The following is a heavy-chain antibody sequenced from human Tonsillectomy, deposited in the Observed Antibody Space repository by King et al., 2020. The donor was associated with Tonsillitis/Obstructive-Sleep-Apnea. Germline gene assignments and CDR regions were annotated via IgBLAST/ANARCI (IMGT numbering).Heavy chain of an antibody. CDR2: FIPILEIG. CDR1: GDTFNNYA. CDR3: AREASDGYSYFDF. J-gene: IGHJ4*02. Sequence: VQLVESGAEVKKPGSSVKVSCKASGDTFNNYAVTWVRQAPGQGLEWMGRFIPILEIGNYAQKFQGRVTITADKSTTTAYMELSSLRSEDTAVYYCAREASDGYSYFDFWGQGTLVTVSS. V-gene: IGHV1-69*09. D-gene: IGHD5-24*01.